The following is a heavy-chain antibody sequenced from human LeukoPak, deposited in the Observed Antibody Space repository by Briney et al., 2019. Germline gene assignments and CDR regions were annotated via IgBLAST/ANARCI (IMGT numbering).Heavy chain of an antibody. V-gene: IGHV1-2*02. J-gene: IGHJ6*04. CDR3: ARDVGDV. CDR2: INPNSGDT. D-gene: IGHD1-26*01. CDR1: GYTFIGYY. Sequence: ASVKVSCKSSGYTFIGYYMHWVRQAPGQGLEWMGWINPNSGDTNYAQKFQGRVTMTRDTSISTAYMELSSLRSEDTAVYYCARDVGDVWGKGTTVTVSS.